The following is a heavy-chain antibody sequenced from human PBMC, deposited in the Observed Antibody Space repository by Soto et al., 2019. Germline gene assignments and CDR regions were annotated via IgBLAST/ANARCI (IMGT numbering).Heavy chain of an antibody. Sequence: QVQLVQSGAEVKKPGSSVKVSCKASGGTFSSYAISWVRQAPGQGLEWMGGIIPIFGTANYAQKFQGRVTITADESTSTAYMELSSLRSEETAVYYCATRDYYDSSGYYSGFYYYGMDVWGQGTTVTVSS. CDR3: ATRDYYDSSGYYSGFYYYGMDV. V-gene: IGHV1-69*01. CDR1: GGTFSSYA. CDR2: IIPIFGTA. J-gene: IGHJ6*02. D-gene: IGHD3-22*01.